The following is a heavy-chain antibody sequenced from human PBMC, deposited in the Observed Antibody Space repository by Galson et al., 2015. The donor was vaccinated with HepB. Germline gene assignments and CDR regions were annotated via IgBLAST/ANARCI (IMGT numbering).Heavy chain of an antibody. Sequence: PALVKPTQTLTLTCTFSGFSLSTSGVGVGWIRQPPGKDLEWLALIYWGDGKRYSPSLKSRLTITKDTSKNQVVLTMTNMDTVDTATYYCALRTSTTVTTLPWWYFDLWGRGTLVTVSS. CDR3: ALRTSTTVTTLPWWYFDL. J-gene: IGHJ2*01. D-gene: IGHD4-11*01. CDR1: GFSLSTSGVG. V-gene: IGHV2-5*02. CDR2: IYWGDGK.